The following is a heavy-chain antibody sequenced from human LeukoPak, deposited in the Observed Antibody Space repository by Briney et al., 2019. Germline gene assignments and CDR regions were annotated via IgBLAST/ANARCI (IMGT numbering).Heavy chain of an antibody. D-gene: IGHD3-22*01. Sequence: GGSLRLSCAPSGFTFSIYGMHWVRQAPGKGLEWVAVILSDGSKEFYTDSVKGRFTISRDNSKNTLYLQMNSLRAEDTAVYYCAKDPLEGITMIETLIWGQGTMVTVSS. CDR2: ILSDGSKE. J-gene: IGHJ3*02. V-gene: IGHV3-33*06. CDR3: AKDPLEGITMIETLI. CDR1: GFTFSIYG.